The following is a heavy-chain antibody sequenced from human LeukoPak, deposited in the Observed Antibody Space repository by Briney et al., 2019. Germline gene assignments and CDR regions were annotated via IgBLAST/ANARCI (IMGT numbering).Heavy chain of an antibody. CDR2: FFYSGST. D-gene: IGHD1-1*01. CDR1: GASLSSGCYF. V-gene: IGHV4-31*03. CDR3: ARAPGSAYNAYYFDY. J-gene: IGHJ4*02. Sequence: SQTLSLTCTVSGASLSSGCYFWGWIPQPPWKGLEWMGYFFYSGSTYYNPSLKSRVTISVDTSKNQIFLKLSSVTAADTAVYYCARAPGSAYNAYYFDYWGQGTLVTVSS.